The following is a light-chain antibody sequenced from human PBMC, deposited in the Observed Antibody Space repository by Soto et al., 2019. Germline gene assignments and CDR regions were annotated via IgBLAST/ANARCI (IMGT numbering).Light chain of an antibody. J-gene: IGKJ1*01. CDR2: DAS. Sequence: EIVLTQSPGTLSLSPGERATLSCRASQSVSSSSLAWYQQKRGQAPRLLIHDASSRATGIPDRFSGSGSGTDFTLTISRLEPEDFAVHYCQQYGGSPRTFGQGTKVEVK. V-gene: IGKV3-20*01. CDR1: QSVSSSS. CDR3: QQYGGSPRT.